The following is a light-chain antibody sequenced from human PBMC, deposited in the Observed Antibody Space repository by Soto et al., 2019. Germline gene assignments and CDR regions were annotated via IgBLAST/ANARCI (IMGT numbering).Light chain of an antibody. Sequence: DIVMTQSPATKSVSTGQIANLSCXXSQSVSSNLAWYQQKPGQAPRLLIYDASTRATGIPARFSGSGSGTEFTLTISTLQSEDFAIYYCQQYNNWPPITFGQGTRLEIK. CDR2: DAS. CDR3: QQYNNWPPIT. CDR1: QSVSSN. V-gene: IGKV3-15*01. J-gene: IGKJ5*01.